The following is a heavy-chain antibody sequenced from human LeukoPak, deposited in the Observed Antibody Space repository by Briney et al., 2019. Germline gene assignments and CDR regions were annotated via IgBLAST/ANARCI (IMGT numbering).Heavy chain of an antibody. Sequence: GGSLRLSCVGSGFTFRTYAMIGVRQAPGKGLQWVSAISDSGGSTYYADAVKGRFTISRDNSKNTLYLQMHSLRAEDTAVYYCAKSLNYSDSGTSRRDFAYWGQGTLVTVSS. J-gene: IGHJ4*02. CDR3: AKSLNYSDSGTSRRDFAY. CDR2: ISDSGGST. V-gene: IGHV3-23*01. D-gene: IGHD3-10*01. CDR1: GFTFRTYA.